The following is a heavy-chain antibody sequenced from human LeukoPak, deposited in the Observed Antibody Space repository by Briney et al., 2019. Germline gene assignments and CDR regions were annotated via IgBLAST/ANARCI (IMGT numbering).Heavy chain of an antibody. CDR3: AKQWVDW. Sequence: GGSLRLSCAASGFTFSNYAMNWVRQAPGKGLEWVSSISESGDTTHYADSVKGRFTISRDNTHNTLSLQMNTLRGEDTALYCCAKQWVDWGGQGTLVTVSS. D-gene: IGHD3-9*01. J-gene: IGHJ4*02. V-gene: IGHV3-23*01. CDR2: ISESGDTT. CDR1: GFTFSNYA.